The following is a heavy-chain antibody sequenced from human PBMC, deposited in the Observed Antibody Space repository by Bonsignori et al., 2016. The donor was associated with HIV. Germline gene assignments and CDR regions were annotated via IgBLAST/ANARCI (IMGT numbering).Heavy chain of an antibody. D-gene: IGHD2-15*01. CDR2: INHSGST. J-gene: IGHJ4*02. V-gene: IGHV4-34*01. CDR3: ARGADIVVVVAATRGGDYFDY. Sequence: RQAPGKGLEWIGEINHSGSTNYNPSLKSRVTISVDTSKNQFSLKLSSVTAADTAVYYCARGADIVVVVAATRGGDYFDYWGQGTLVTVSS.